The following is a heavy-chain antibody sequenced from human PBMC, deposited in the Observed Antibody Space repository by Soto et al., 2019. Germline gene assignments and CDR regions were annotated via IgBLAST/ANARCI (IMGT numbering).Heavy chain of an antibody. V-gene: IGHV3-23*01. CDR3: AKSPTYTNSEWVDH. CDR1: GFTFSNYA. CDR2: ITGGGAYT. Sequence: EVQLLESGGGLVQPGGSLRLSCAASGFTFSNYAMTWVRQAPGKGLEWVSLITGGGAYTYYADSVKGRFTISRDNSKNTLYLQMNSLTAEDTAVYYCAKSPTYTNSEWVDHWGQGTLVTVSS. J-gene: IGHJ4*02. D-gene: IGHD4-4*01.